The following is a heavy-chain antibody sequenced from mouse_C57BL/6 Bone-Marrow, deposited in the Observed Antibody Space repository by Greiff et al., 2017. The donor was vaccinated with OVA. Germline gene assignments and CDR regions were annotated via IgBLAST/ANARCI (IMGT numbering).Heavy chain of an antibody. CDR2: IRNKANGYTT. V-gene: IGHV7-3*01. CDR3: ARLSYYYGSSWWYLDV. J-gene: IGHJ1*03. D-gene: IGHD1-1*01. Sequence: EVHLVESGGGLVQPGGSLSLSCAASGFTFTDYYMSWVRQPPGKALEWLGFIRNKANGYTTEYSASVKGRFTISRDNSQSILYLQMNALRAEDSATYYCARLSYYYGSSWWYLDVWGTGTTVTVSS. CDR1: GFTFTDYY.